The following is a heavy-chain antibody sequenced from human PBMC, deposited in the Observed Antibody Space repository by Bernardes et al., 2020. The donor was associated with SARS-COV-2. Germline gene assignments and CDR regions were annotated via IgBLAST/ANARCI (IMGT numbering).Heavy chain of an antibody. D-gene: IGHD6-19*01. V-gene: IGHV3-33*01. J-gene: IGHJ4*02. CDR3: ARDLRTEYRSGWPLDY. CDR1: GFTFSSYG. CDR2: ISYDEYNK. Sequence: GGSLRLSCAASGFTFSSYGMHWVRQAPGKGLEWVAVISYDEYNKYYADSVRGRFTISRDNPKNTLYLQMNSLRGGDTAVYYCARDLRTEYRSGWPLDYWGQ.